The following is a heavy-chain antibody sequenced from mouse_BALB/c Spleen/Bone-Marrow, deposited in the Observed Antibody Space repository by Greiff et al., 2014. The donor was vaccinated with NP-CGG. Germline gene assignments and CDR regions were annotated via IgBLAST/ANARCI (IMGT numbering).Heavy chain of an antibody. Sequence: EVQRVESGGGLAQPGGSLKLSCAASGFTFSSYGMSWVRQTPDKRLELVATINSNGGSTYYPDSVKGRLTISRDTAKNTLYLQMSSLKSEETAMYYCVRGNYGNYVDYFDFWGQGTTLTVSS. J-gene: IGHJ2*01. CDR1: GFTFSSYG. CDR3: VRGNYGNYVDYFDF. D-gene: IGHD2-1*01. CDR2: INSNGGST. V-gene: IGHV5-6-3*01.